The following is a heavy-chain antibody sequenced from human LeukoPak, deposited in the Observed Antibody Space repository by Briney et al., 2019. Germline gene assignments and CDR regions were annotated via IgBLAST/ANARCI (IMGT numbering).Heavy chain of an antibody. J-gene: IGHJ3*02. Sequence: ASVKVSCKASGYTFTSYVLNWVRQATGQGLEWMGWMNPNSGNTGYAQKFQGRVTMTRNTSISTAYMELSSLRSEDTAVYYCARGWRFRESLDAFDIWGQGTMVTVSS. V-gene: IGHV1-8*01. CDR3: ARGWRFRESLDAFDI. D-gene: IGHD3-10*01. CDR1: GYTFTSYV. CDR2: MNPNSGNT.